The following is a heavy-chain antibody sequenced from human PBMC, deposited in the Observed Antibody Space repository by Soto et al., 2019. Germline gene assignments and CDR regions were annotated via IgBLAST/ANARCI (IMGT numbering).Heavy chain of an antibody. Sequence: QVQLQESGPGLVKPSQTLSLTCTVSGGSISSGGYYWSWIRQHPGKGLEWIGYIYYSGSTYYNPSLKSRVTISVDTSKNQFSLKLSSVTAADTAVYYCALGYNEGRPYYYGMDVWGQGTTVTVSS. V-gene: IGHV4-31*03. CDR3: ALGYNEGRPYYYGMDV. J-gene: IGHJ6*02. CDR1: GGSISSGGYY. D-gene: IGHD5-12*01. CDR2: IYYSGST.